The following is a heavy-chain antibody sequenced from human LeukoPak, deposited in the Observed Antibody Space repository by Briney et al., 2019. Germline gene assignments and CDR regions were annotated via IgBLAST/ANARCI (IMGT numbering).Heavy chain of an antibody. J-gene: IGHJ4*02. Sequence: SETLSLTCTVSGGSISSYYWSWIRQPAGKGLEWIGRMYPSGSTNYNASLKSRVTMSVDTSKNQFSLRLTSVTAADTAVYYCARDRGQLGAWDYFYYWGQGTLVTVSS. CDR3: ARDRGQLGAWDYFYY. V-gene: IGHV4-4*07. CDR1: GGSISSYY. D-gene: IGHD6-6*01. CDR2: MYPSGST.